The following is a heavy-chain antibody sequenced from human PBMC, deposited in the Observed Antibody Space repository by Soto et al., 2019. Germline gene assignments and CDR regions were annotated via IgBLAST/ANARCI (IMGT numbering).Heavy chain of an antibody. Sequence: SETLSLTCTVSGGSISSSSYYWGWIRQPPGKGLEWSGSIYYSGSTYYNPSLKSRVTISVDTSKNHFSLKLSSLTAADTAVDYCAIGAVRRDFDYWGQGTLVTVSS. CDR3: AIGAVRRDFDY. CDR2: IYYSGST. J-gene: IGHJ4*02. V-gene: IGHV4-39*02. CDR1: GGSISSSSYY. D-gene: IGHD2-2*01.